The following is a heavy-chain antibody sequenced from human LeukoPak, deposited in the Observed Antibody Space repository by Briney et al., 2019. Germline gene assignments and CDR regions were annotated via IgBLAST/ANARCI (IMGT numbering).Heavy chain of an antibody. V-gene: IGHV1-69*13. J-gene: IGHJ3*02. CDR3: ARPIAVAGTHDAFDI. Sequence: SVKVSCKASGGTFTSYAISWVRQAPGHGLEWIGGIIPIFGTANYAQKFQGRVTITADESTSTAYMELSSLRSEGTAVYYCARPIAVAGTHDAFDIWGQGTMVTVSS. D-gene: IGHD6-19*01. CDR2: IIPIFGTA. CDR1: GGTFTSYA.